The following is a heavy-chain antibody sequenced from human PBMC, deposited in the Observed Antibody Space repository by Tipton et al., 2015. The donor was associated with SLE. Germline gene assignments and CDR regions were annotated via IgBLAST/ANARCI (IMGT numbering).Heavy chain of an antibody. D-gene: IGHD2-15*01. CDR2: FDPEDGET. Sequence: QLVQSGAEVKKPGASVKVSCKVSGNTLIELSIHWVRQAPGKGLEWMGGFDPEDGETIYAPKFQGRVTMSEDTSTDTAYLDLSSLSSEDTAVYYCAGYRHRYCSGGSCYVFDPWGQGTLVTVSS. CDR3: AGYRHRYCSGGSCYVFDP. J-gene: IGHJ5*02. V-gene: IGHV1-24*01. CDR1: GNTLIELS.